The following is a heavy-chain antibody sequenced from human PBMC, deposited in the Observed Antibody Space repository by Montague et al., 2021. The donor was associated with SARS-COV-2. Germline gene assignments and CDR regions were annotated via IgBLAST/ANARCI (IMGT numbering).Heavy chain of an antibody. CDR3: ASQVPDFWSGIDY. J-gene: IGHJ4*02. V-gene: IGHV4-59*01. D-gene: IGHD3-3*01. CDR2: IYYSGSA. Sequence: SETLSLTCTVSGGSISSYYWSWIRQPPGKGLELIGYIYYSGSANYNPSLKSRATISVDTSKNQFSLKLSPVTAADTAVYYCASQVPDFWSGIDYWGQGTLVTVSS. CDR1: GGSISSYY.